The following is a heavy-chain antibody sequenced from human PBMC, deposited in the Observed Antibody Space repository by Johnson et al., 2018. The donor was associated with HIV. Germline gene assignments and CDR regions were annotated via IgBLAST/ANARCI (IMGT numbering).Heavy chain of an antibody. D-gene: IGHD3-3*01. V-gene: IGHV3-13*01. CDR1: GFTFSNYD. Sequence: VQLVESGGGLVQPGGSLRLSCAASGFTFSNYDMHWVRQGSGKGLEWVSGIGTAGDTHYPGSVKGRFTISRENAKNSLYLQMNSLRAEDTAVYYCAGWRGILEWLGDAFDIWGQGTMVTVSS. CDR3: AGWRGILEWLGDAFDI. J-gene: IGHJ3*02. CDR2: IGTAGDT.